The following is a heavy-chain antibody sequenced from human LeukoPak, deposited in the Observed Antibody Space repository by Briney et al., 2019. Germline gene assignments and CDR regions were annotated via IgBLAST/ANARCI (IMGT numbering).Heavy chain of an antibody. V-gene: IGHV3-30*04. Sequence: PGGSLRLSCTHSGFTFSSHAMHWVRLPPGKGLEWVAYITYDGRTQHYADPVKGRFTISRDNSKNTLSLQMNSLRPEDTAVYYCARDVGAPTEHWGQGTLVTVSS. CDR3: ARDVGAPTEH. CDR1: GFTFSSHA. D-gene: IGHD1-26*01. CDR2: ITYDGRTQ. J-gene: IGHJ1*01.